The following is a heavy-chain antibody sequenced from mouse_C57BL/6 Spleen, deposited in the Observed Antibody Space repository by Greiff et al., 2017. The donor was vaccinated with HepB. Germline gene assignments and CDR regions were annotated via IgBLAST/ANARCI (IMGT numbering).Heavy chain of an antibody. CDR2: ISYDGNN. V-gene: IGHV3-6*01. Sequence: EVKLVESGPGLVKPSQSLSLTCSVTGYSITSGYYWNWIRQFPGNKLEWMGYISYDGNNKYNPSLKNRISITRDTAKNQFFLKLNSVTTEDTATYYCARDHNDAMDYWGQGTSVTVSS. CDR1: GYSITSGYY. J-gene: IGHJ4*01. CDR3: ARDHNDAMDY. D-gene: IGHD6-1*01.